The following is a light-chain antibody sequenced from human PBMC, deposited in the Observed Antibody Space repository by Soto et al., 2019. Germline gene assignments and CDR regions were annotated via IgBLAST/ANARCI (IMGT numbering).Light chain of an antibody. CDR2: AAS. V-gene: IGKV1-9*01. CDR1: QGISSY. J-gene: IGKJ5*01. CDR3: QQYVSIPIT. Sequence: DIQLTQSPSFLSASVGDRVTITCRASQGISSYLAWYQQKPGKAPKLLIYAASTLQSGVPSRFSGSGSGTEFTLTISSLQFDDSAIYYCQQYVSIPITFGQGTRLEIK.